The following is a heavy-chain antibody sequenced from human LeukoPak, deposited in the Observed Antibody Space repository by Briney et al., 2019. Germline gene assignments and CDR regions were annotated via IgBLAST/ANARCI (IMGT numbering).Heavy chain of an antibody. Sequence: SGGSLRLSCAASGFTFSDYYMSWIRQAPGKGLEWVSYTRSSSRYTHYADSVKGRFTISRDNAKNSLYLQMNSLRAEDTAVYYCARDQTDRRARAGGNRLWYFDLWGRGTLVTVSS. V-gene: IGHV3-11*06. D-gene: IGHD1-1*01. J-gene: IGHJ2*01. CDR2: TRSSSRYT. CDR3: ARDQTDRRARAGGNRLWYFDL. CDR1: GFTFSDYY.